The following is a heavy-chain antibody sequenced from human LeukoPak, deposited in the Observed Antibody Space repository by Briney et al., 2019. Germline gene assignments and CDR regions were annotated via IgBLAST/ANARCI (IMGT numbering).Heavy chain of an antibody. CDR2: ISGSGLTT. CDR3: AKDFYYGSGSPYYFDK. Sequence: GGSLRLSCAASGFTFSSHTMSWVRQIPGKGLEWVSTISGSGLTTYYAAAVKGRFTISRDISKSALFLQMNSLRVEDTAVYYRAKDFYYGSGSPYYFDKWGQGTLVTVSS. D-gene: IGHD3-10*01. V-gene: IGHV3-23*01. J-gene: IGHJ4*02. CDR1: GFTFSSHT.